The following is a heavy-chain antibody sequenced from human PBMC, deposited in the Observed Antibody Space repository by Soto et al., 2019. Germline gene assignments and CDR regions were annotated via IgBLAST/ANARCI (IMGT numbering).Heavy chain of an antibody. CDR3: ARSTVTSD. Sequence: SLRLSCAASGVTFSSFEMIWVRQAPGKGLEWISYISDSGRTMYYADSVKGRFTISRDNAKNSLYLQMNSLRVEDTALYYCARSTVTSDWGQGTLVTVSS. D-gene: IGHD4-17*01. CDR2: ISDSGRTM. V-gene: IGHV3-48*03. CDR1: GVTFSSFE. J-gene: IGHJ4*02.